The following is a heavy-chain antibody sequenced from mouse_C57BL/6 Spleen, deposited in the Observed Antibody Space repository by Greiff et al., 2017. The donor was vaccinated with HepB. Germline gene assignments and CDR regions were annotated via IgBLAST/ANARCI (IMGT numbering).Heavy chain of an antibody. D-gene: IGHD1-1*01. CDR3: ARSAGGYGDY. CDR2: IYPGSGNT. Sequence: QVQLKQSGPELVKPGASVKISCKASGYSFTSYYIHWVKQRPGQGLEWIGWIYPGSGNTKYNEKFKGKATLTADTSSSTAYMQLSSLTSEDSAVYYCARSAGGYGDYWGQSTTLTVSS. CDR1: GYSFTSYY. J-gene: IGHJ2*01. V-gene: IGHV1-66*01.